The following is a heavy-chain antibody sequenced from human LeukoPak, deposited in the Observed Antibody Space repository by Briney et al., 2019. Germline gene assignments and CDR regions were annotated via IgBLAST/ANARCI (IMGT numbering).Heavy chain of an antibody. CDR3: ARVGGTNYYYYGMDV. CDR2: IYDSGST. CDR1: GGSFSGYY. Sequence: PSETLSLTCAVYGGSFSGYYWSWIRQPPGKGLEWIGYIYDSGSTNYNPSLKSRVTISVDTSKNQFSLKLSSVTAADTAVYYCARVGGTNYYYYGMDVWGQGTTVTVSS. V-gene: IGHV4-59*01. J-gene: IGHJ6*02. D-gene: IGHD1-1*01.